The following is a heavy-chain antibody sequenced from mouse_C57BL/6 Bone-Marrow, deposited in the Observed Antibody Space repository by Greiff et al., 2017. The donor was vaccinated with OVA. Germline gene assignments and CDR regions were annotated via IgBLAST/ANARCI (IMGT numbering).Heavy chain of an antibody. CDR1: GFNIKNTY. J-gene: IGHJ2*01. D-gene: IGHD1-1*01. CDR3: ASITTVVATDFDY. CDR2: IDPANGNT. Sequence: EVQLKQSVAELVRPGASVKLSCTASGFNIKNTYMHWVKQRPEQGLEWIGRIDPANGNTKYAPKFQGKATITADTSSNTAYLQLSSLTSEDTAIYYCASITTVVATDFDYWGQGTTLTVSS. V-gene: IGHV14-3*01.